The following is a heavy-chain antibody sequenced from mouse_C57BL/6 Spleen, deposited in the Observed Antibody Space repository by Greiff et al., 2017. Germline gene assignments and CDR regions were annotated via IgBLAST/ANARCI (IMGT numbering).Heavy chain of an antibody. CDR3: ASPAY. J-gene: IGHJ3*01. V-gene: IGHV2-2*01. Sequence: QVQLQQSGPGLVQPSQSLSITCTVSGFSLTSYGVHWVRQSPGKGLEWLGVIWSGGSTDYNAAFISRLSISKDNSKSQVFFKMNSLQADDTAIYYCASPAYWGQGTLVTVSA. CDR2: IWSGGST. CDR1: GFSLTSYG.